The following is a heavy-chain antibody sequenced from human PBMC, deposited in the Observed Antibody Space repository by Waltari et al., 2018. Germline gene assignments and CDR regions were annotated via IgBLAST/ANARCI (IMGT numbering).Heavy chain of an antibody. CDR1: GFTFSSYG. Sequence: QVQLVESGGGVVQPGRSLRLSCAASGFTFSSYGMNWVRQAPGKGLELVAVIWYDGSNKYYADSVKGRFTISRDNSKNTLYLQMNSLRAEDTAVYYCARDGGRGGSHYGGIDYWGQGTLVTVSS. D-gene: IGHD2-15*01. CDR2: IWYDGSNK. J-gene: IGHJ4*02. V-gene: IGHV3-33*01. CDR3: ARDGGRGGSHYGGIDY.